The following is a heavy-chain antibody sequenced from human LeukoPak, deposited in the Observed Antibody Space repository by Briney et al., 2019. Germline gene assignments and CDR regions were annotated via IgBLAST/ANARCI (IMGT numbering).Heavy chain of an antibody. Sequence: SGTLSLTCAVSGASITGHPWNWVRQPPGKGLEWIGEMYNSGTSTFKPSLRSRVIMFFDESKNHFSLKLNSVTAADMAVYYCARGGNWDFDYWGQGVLVIVSS. CDR1: GASITGHPW. CDR2: MYNSGTS. J-gene: IGHJ4*02. CDR3: ARGGNWDFDY. D-gene: IGHD7-27*01. V-gene: IGHV4-4*02.